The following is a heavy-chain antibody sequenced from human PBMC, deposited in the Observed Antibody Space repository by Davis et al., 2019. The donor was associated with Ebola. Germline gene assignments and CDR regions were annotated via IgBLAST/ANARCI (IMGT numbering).Heavy chain of an antibody. CDR3: ARDRGSSCYNWFDP. Sequence: MPSETLSLTCTVSGGSISSYYWSWIRQPPGKGLEWIGYIYYSGSTNYNPSLKSRVTISVDTSKYQFSLKLRSVTAEATALYYCARDRGSSCYNWFDPWGQGTLVTVSS. D-gene: IGHD6-13*01. V-gene: IGHV4-59*01. CDR2: IYYSGST. J-gene: IGHJ5*02. CDR1: GGSISSYY.